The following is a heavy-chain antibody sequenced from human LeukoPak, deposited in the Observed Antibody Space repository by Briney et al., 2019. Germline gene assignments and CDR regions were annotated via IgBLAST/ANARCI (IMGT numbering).Heavy chain of an antibody. D-gene: IGHD3-16*01. V-gene: IGHV4-59*01. CDR2: FHNSGTS. CDR3: TRGAGWLIDY. J-gene: IGHJ4*02. CDR1: DDSISDYY. Sequence: SETLSLTCTVSDDSISDYYRGWIRQPPGKGLEWIGYFHNSGTSTYNPSLKSRVTISADTSKNQFSLKLNSLTTADTVVYYCTRGAGWLIDYWGQGILVTVSS.